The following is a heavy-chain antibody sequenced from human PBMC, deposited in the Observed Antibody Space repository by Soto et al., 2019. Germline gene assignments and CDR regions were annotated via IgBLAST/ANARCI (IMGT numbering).Heavy chain of an antibody. CDR3: ARALSAVVSKYYYYGMDV. Sequence: QVQLVQSGAEVKKPGSSVKVSCKASGGTFSSYTISWVRQAPGQGLEWMGRIIPILGIANYAQKFQGRVTITADKSTSTAYMELSSLRSEDTAVYYCARALSAVVSKYYYYGMDVWGQGTTVTVSS. V-gene: IGHV1-69*02. CDR1: GGTFSSYT. J-gene: IGHJ6*02. D-gene: IGHD6-19*01. CDR2: IIPILGIA.